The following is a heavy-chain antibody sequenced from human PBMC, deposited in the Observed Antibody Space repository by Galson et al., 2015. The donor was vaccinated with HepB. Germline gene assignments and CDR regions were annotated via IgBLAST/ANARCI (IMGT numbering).Heavy chain of an antibody. CDR1: GFTFTSYG. V-gene: IGHV3-30*03. CDR3: AREVGYNWNYAPKYGMDV. CDR2: ISYDGSNK. Sequence: SLRLSCAASGFTFTSYGMHWVRQAPGKGLEWVAVISYDGSNKYYVDSVKGRFTISRDNSKNTLYLQMNSLTAEDAAVYYCAREVGYNWNYAPKYGMDVWGQGTTVTVSS. D-gene: IGHD1-7*01. J-gene: IGHJ6*02.